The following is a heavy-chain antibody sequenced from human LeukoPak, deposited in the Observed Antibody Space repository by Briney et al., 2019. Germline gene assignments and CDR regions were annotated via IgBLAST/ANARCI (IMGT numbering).Heavy chain of an antibody. CDR3: AKDLVVCSGGSCYATPPFDY. J-gene: IGHJ4*02. CDR2: ISGSGGRT. Sequence: GRSLRLSCVASGFTFSSYGMSWVRQAPGKGLEWVSAISGSGGRTYYADSVKGRFTISRDNSKNTLYLQMNSLRAEDTAVYYCAKDLVVCSGGSCYATPPFDYWGQGTLVTVSS. CDR1: GFTFSSYG. D-gene: IGHD2-15*01. V-gene: IGHV3-23*01.